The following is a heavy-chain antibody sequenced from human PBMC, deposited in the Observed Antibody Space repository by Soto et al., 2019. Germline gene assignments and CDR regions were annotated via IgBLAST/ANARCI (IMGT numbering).Heavy chain of an antibody. CDR3: ARRGLYGDIVVVVLPGGHHYFDY. CDR1: GGSISSSSYY. Sequence: QLQLQESGPGLVKPSETLSLTCTVSGGSISSSSYYWGWIRQPPGKGLEWIGSIYYSGSTYYNPSLKSRVTISVDTSKNQFSLKLSSVTAADTAVYYCARRGLYGDIVVVVLPGGHHYFDYWGQGTLVTVSS. J-gene: IGHJ4*02. CDR2: IYYSGST. V-gene: IGHV4-39*01. D-gene: IGHD2-15*01.